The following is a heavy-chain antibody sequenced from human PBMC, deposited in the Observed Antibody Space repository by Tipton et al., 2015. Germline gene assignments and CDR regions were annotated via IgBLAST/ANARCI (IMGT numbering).Heavy chain of an antibody. Sequence: TLSLTCTVSGGSVSSGSYYWGWIRQPPGKGLEWIGSISHSGNTYYNPSLKSRVTMSVDTSKTQFSLKMSSVTASDTAVYYCARARGRHGGLFDSWGQGILVTVSS. CDR3: ARARGRHGGLFDS. CDR1: GGSVSSGSYY. V-gene: IGHV4-39*07. J-gene: IGHJ4*02. CDR2: ISHSGNT. D-gene: IGHD4-23*01.